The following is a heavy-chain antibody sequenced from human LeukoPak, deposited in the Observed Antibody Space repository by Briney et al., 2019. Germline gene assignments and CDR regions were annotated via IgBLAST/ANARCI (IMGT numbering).Heavy chain of an antibody. CDR1: GYTFTSYG. Sequence: ASVKVSCKASGYTFTSYGISWVRQAPGQGLEWMGWISAYNGNTNYAQKLQGRVTMTTDTSTSTAYMELRSLRSDDTAVYYCARVRITMIVVVSTDSWFDPWGQGTLVTVSS. CDR3: ARVRITMIVVVSTDSWFDP. D-gene: IGHD3-22*01. V-gene: IGHV1-18*01. CDR2: ISAYNGNT. J-gene: IGHJ5*02.